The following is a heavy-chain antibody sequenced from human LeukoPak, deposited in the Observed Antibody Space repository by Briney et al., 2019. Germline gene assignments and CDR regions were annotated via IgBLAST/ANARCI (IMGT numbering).Heavy chain of an antibody. Sequence: PGGSLRLSCAASGFTFSSYSMNWVRQAPGKGLEWVSSISSSSSYIYYADSVKGRFTISRDNAENSLYLQMNSLRAEDTAVYYCARDNTVTPGYWGQGTLVTVSS. CDR1: GFTFSSYS. J-gene: IGHJ4*02. CDR2: ISSSSSYI. V-gene: IGHV3-21*01. CDR3: ARDNTVTPGY. D-gene: IGHD4-17*01.